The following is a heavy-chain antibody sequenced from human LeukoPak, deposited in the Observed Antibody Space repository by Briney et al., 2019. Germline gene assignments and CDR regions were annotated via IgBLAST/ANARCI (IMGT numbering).Heavy chain of an antibody. J-gene: IGHJ4*02. Sequence: SVKVSCKASGGTFSSYAISWVRQAPGQGLEWMGGIIPIFGTANYAQKFQGRVTITADESTSTAYMELSSLRSEDTAVYYCARGPRWVAATDYWGQGTLVTVSS. CDR3: ARGPRWVAATDY. CDR1: GGTFSSYA. D-gene: IGHD2-15*01. V-gene: IGHV1-69*13. CDR2: IIPIFGTA.